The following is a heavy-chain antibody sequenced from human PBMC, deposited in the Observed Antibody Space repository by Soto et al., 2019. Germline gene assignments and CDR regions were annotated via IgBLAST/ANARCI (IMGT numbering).Heavy chain of an antibody. V-gene: IGHV3-11*01. CDR3: VRGGLRFLQGIDY. Sequence: QVQLLESGGGLVKPGGSLRVSCAASRFTFSDYYMNWIRQGPGKGLEWVSTISASGTTTFYADSVKGRFTISRDNAKNSVYLQMNSLRVEDTAVYYCVRGGLRFLQGIDYWGQGTLVTVSS. CDR2: ISASGTTT. CDR1: RFTFSDYY. J-gene: IGHJ4*02. D-gene: IGHD3-3*01.